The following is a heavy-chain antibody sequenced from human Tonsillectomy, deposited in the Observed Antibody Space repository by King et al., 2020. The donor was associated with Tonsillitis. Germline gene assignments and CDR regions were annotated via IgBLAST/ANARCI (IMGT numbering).Heavy chain of an antibody. J-gene: IGHJ4*02. D-gene: IGHD3-9*01. CDR3: AKFGPVLSAYLEHGYYVDY. V-gene: IGHV3-23*03. CDR1: GFTFSSYA. CDR2: IYSGGSST. Sequence: VQLVESGGGLVQPGGSLRLSCAASGFTFSSYAMSWVRQAPGKGLEWVSVIYSGGSSTYYADSVKGRFTISRDDSKNTLYLQMNSLRAEDTAVYYCAKFGPVLSAYLEHGYYVDYWGQGTLVTVSS.